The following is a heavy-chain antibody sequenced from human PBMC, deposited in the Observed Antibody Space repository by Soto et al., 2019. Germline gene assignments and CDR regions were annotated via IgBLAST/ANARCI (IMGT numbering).Heavy chain of an antibody. CDR1: GYTFTSYD. CDR2: MNPNSGNT. D-gene: IGHD6-19*01. CDR3: ARVRREQWLVRVFSYYYGLDV. J-gene: IGHJ6*02. Sequence: GASVKVSCKASGYTFTSYDINWVRQATGQGLEWMGWMNPNSGNTGYAQKFQGRVTMTRNTSISTAYMELSSLRSEDTAVYYCARVRREQWLVRVFSYYYGLDVWGQGTTFSVSS. V-gene: IGHV1-8*01.